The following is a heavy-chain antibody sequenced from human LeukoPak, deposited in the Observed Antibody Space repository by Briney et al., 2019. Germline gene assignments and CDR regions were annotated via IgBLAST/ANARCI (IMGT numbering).Heavy chain of an antibody. J-gene: IGHJ4*02. CDR3: ASGRPLGFDY. D-gene: IGHD1-26*01. Sequence: PSVTLSLTCTVSGDSISSYYWTWIRQPPGKGLEWIGYIYYSGTTNYNPSLKSRVTISVDTSKNQFSLKLSSVTAADTAVYYCASGRPLGFDYWGQGTLVTVSS. V-gene: IGHV4-59*01. CDR2: IYYSGTT. CDR1: GDSISSYY.